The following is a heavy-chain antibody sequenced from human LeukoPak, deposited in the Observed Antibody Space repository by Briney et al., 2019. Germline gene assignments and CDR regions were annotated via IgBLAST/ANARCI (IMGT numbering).Heavy chain of an antibody. CDR1: GYTFTSYY. V-gene: IGHV1-46*01. J-gene: IGHJ4*02. Sequence: ASVKVSCKASGYTFTSYYMHWVRQAPGQGLEWMGIINPSGGSTSYAQKFQGRVTMTRDMSTSTVHMELSSLRSDDTAVYYCANIRLVIMGGGWGRGKGVSVS. D-gene: IGHD3-9*01. CDR2: INPSGGST. CDR3: ANIRLVIMGGG.